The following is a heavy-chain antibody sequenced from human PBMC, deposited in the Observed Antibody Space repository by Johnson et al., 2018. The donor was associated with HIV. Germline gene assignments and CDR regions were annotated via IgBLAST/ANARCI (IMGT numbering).Heavy chain of an antibody. CDR2: ISYDGSNK. D-gene: IGHD1-14*01. Sequence: VQLVESGGGVVQPGRSLRLSCAASGFTFSSYAMHWVRQAPGKGLEWVAVISYDGSNKYYADSVKGRFTISRDNSKNTLYRQMNSRRAEDTAVYYCARGSLPERSSGPKIWGQGTMVTVSS. V-gene: IGHV3-30-3*01. CDR3: ARGSLPERSSGPKI. J-gene: IGHJ3*02. CDR1: GFTFSSYA.